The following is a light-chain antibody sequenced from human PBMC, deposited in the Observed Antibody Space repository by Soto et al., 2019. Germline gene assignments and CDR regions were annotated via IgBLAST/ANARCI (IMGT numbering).Light chain of an antibody. V-gene: IGLV2-8*01. J-gene: IGLJ1*01. Sequence: QSVLTQPPSASGSPGQSVTISCSGTGSDIADYNYVSWYQQHPGKAPKLMIFEVSKRPSGVPDRFSGSKSGNTASLTVSGLQAEDEADYYCSSYAGSDNYVFGTGTKVTVL. CDR1: GSDIADYNY. CDR3: SSYAGSDNYV. CDR2: EVS.